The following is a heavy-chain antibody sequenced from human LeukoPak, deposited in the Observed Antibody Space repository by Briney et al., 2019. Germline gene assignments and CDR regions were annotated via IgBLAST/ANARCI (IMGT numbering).Heavy chain of an antibody. D-gene: IGHD3-22*01. CDR1: GFTFSRYA. J-gene: IGHJ5*02. Sequence: GGSLKLSCAASGFTFSRYAMTWVRQAPGKGLQWVSALCGSTGSAYYADFVKGRFTISRDNSKNTLYLQMNSLRVEDTAVYYCAKDLGDYCDSSGYSTWGQGTRVTVSS. CDR3: AKDLGDYCDSSGYST. V-gene: IGHV3-23*01. CDR2: LCGSTGSA.